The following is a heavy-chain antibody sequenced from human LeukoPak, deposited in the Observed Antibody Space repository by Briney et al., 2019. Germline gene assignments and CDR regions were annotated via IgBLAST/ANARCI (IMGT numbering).Heavy chain of an antibody. Sequence: GGSLRLSCAASGFTFSSYAMHWVRQAPGKGLEWVAVISYDGSNKYYADSVKGRFTISRDNSKNTLYLQMNSLRAEDTAVYYCARELDDSGYDYYYYGMDVWGQGTTVTVSS. D-gene: IGHD5-12*01. CDR2: ISYDGSNK. J-gene: IGHJ6*02. CDR3: ARELDDSGYDYYYYGMDV. V-gene: IGHV3-30-3*01. CDR1: GFTFSSYA.